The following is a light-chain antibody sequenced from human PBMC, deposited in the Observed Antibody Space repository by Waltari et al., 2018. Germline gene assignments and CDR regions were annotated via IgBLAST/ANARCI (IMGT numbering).Light chain of an antibody. Sequence: QSVLTQPPSVSGAPGQRVTISCTGSSSNIGADYDVHWYQQLPGTAPKLLIYAHSDRPSGVPDRFSGSKSGTSASLAITGLQAEDEADYYCQSYDSSLSGSRVFGGGTKLTVL. CDR3: QSYDSSLSGSRV. V-gene: IGLV1-40*01. J-gene: IGLJ3*02. CDR2: AHS. CDR1: SSNIGADYD.